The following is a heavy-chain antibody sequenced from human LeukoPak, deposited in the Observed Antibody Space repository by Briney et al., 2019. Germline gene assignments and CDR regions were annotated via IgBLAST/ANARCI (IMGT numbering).Heavy chain of an antibody. CDR1: GYTFTSYY. Sequence: ASVKVSCKASGYTFTSYYMHWVRQAPGQGLEWMGIINPRGGSTSYAQKFQGRVTMTRDTSTSTVYMELSRLRSDDTAVYYCARDSSSADGLDWGQGTLVTVSS. V-gene: IGHV1-46*01. J-gene: IGHJ4*02. CDR2: INPRGGST. D-gene: IGHD6-6*01. CDR3: ARDSSSADGLD.